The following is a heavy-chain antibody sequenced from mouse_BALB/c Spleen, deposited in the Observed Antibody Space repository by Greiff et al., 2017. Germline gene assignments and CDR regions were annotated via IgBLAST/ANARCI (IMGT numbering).Heavy chain of an antibody. CDR1: GFTFSDYY. Sequence: EVQGVESGGGLVKPGGSLKLSCAASGFTFSDYYMHWVRQTPEKRLEWVATISDGGSYTYYPDSVKGRFTISRDNAKNNLYLQMSSLKSEDTAMYYCARGLGITTRGAWFAYWGQGTLVTVSA. D-gene: IGHD2-4*01. CDR3: ARGLGITTRGAWFAY. CDR2: ISDGGSYT. V-gene: IGHV5-4*02. J-gene: IGHJ3*01.